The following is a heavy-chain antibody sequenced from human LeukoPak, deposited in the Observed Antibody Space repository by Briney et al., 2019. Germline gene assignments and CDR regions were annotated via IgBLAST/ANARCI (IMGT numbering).Heavy chain of an antibody. CDR3: VRDRAWGSYDY. Sequence: GGSLRLSCAASGFTFRSNGLSWVRQAPGKGREGVSAISGSGCSTNYADSVKGRFTTSRDNSKNTVYLQMKSLRADDTAMYFCVRDRAWGSYDYWGQGALVTVSS. CDR1: GFTFRSNG. V-gene: IGHV3-23*01. CDR2: ISGSGCST. J-gene: IGHJ4*02. D-gene: IGHD7-27*01.